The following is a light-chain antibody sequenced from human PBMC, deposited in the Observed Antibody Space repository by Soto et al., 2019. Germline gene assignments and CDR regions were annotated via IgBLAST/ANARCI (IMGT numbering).Light chain of an antibody. J-gene: IGLJ2*01. CDR2: EVS. Sequence: QSALTQPASVSGSPGQSITISCSGTYNLVSWYQQHPGKAPKLMIFEVSNRPSGVSNRFSGSKSGNTASLTISGLQAEDEADYYCSSYTSSSTLVVFGGGTKVTVL. CDR1: YNL. CDR3: SSYTSSSTLVV. V-gene: IGLV2-14*01.